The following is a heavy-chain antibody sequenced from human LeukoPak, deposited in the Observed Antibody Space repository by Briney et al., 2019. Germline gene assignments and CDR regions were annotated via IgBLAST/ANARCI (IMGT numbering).Heavy chain of an antibody. Sequence: SETLSLTCTVSGGSISSSSYYWGWIRQPPGKGLEWIGYIYYSGSTYYNPSLKGRVTISVDTSKNQFSLKLSSVTAADTAVYYCARGLKQQLRDYYYYYGMDVWGQGTTVTVSS. CDR3: ARGLKQQLRDYYYYYGMDV. CDR1: GGSISSSSYY. D-gene: IGHD6-13*01. CDR2: IYYSGST. J-gene: IGHJ6*02. V-gene: IGHV4-31*03.